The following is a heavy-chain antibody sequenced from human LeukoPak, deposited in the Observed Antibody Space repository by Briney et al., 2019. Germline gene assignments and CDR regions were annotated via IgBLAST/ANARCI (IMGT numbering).Heavy chain of an antibody. CDR1: GGSISSYY. CDR3: ARDQCSSTSCYPGRSVFIWFDP. Sequence: SKTLSLTCTVSGGSISSYYRSWIRQPAGKGLEWIGRIYTSGSTNYNPSLKSRVTMSVDTSKNQFSLKLSSVTAADTAVYYCARDQCSSTSCYPGRSVFIWFDPWGQGTLVTVSS. D-gene: IGHD2-2*01. J-gene: IGHJ5*02. CDR2: IYTSGST. V-gene: IGHV4-4*07.